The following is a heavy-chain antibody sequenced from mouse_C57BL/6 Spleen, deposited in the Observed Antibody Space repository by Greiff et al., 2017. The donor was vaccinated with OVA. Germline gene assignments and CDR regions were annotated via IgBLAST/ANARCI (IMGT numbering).Heavy chain of an antibody. CDR2: IYPGDGDT. CDR3: ARYAGTYWYFDV. CDR1: GYAFSSYW. D-gene: IGHD4-1*01. Sequence: QVQLKESGAELVKPGASVKISCKASGYAFSSYWMNWVKQRPGKGLEWIGQIYPGDGDTNYNGKFKGKATLTADKSSSTAYMQLSSLTSEDSAVYFCARYAGTYWYFDVWGTGTTVTVSS. J-gene: IGHJ1*03. V-gene: IGHV1-80*01.